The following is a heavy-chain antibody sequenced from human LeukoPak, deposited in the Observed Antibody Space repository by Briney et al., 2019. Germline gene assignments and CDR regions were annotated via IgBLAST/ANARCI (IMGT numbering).Heavy chain of an antibody. CDR3: AKKRGMQLWQYYFDS. Sequence: GASLRLSCAASGFTFSSYAMSWVRRSPGKALEWVSSISGSGGNTYYADSVKGRFTISRDNSKNTLYLQLNSLRAEDTAIYYCAKKRGMQLWQYYFDSWGQGTLVTVSS. J-gene: IGHJ4*02. CDR1: GFTFSSYA. CDR2: ISGSGGNT. V-gene: IGHV3-23*01. D-gene: IGHD5-18*01.